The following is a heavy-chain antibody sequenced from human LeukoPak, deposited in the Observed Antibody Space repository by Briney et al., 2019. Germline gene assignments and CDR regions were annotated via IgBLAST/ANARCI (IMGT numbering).Heavy chain of an antibody. D-gene: IGHD2-2*01. Sequence: SETLSLTCTVSGGSISSGGYYWSWIRQPPGKGLEWIGYIYHSGSTYYNPSLKSRVTISVDRSKNQFSLKLSSVTAADTAVYYCARAHCSSTSCYGYYFDYWGQGTLVTVSS. CDR1: GGSISSGGYY. J-gene: IGHJ4*02. CDR2: IYHSGST. CDR3: ARAHCSSTSCYGYYFDY. V-gene: IGHV4-30-2*01.